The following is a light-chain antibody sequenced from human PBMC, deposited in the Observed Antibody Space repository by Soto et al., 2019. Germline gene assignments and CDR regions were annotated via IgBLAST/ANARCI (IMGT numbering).Light chain of an antibody. CDR1: QNINSN. CDR3: QQYNNWPPFT. Sequence: EIVMTQSPATLSLSPGERATLSCRASQNINSNLAWYQQKPGQAPRLLIYGASTRATGIPARFSGSGSGTEFTLTISSLQSEDFAVYYCQQYNNWPPFTFGQGTKLDIK. J-gene: IGKJ2*01. V-gene: IGKV3-15*01. CDR2: GAS.